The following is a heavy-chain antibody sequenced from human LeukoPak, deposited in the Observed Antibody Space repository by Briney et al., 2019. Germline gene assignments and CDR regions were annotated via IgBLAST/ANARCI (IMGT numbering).Heavy chain of an antibody. Sequence: SETLSLTCTVSGGSISSYYWSWIRQPAGKGLEWIGRIYTSGSTNYNPSLKSRVTISVDSSKNQFSLKLSSVTAADTAVYYCARTTEGGYTYDYFYYYYMDVWGKGTTVTISS. CDR3: ARTTEGGYTYDYFYYYYMDV. D-gene: IGHD5-18*01. CDR2: IYTSGST. CDR1: GGSISSYY. J-gene: IGHJ6*03. V-gene: IGHV4-4*07.